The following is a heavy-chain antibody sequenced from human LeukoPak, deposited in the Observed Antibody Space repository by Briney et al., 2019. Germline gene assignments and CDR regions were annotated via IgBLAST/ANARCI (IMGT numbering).Heavy chain of an antibody. Sequence: PSGTLSLTCAVYGGSISSSNWWSWVRQPPGKGMEWIGEIYHSGSTNYNPSLKSRVTISVDKSKNQFSLKLSSVTAAGTAVYYCSRSGIEATNSYYFDYWGQGTLVTVSS. CDR1: GGSISSSNW. CDR2: IYHSGST. CDR3: SRSGIEATNSYYFDY. V-gene: IGHV4-4*02. J-gene: IGHJ4*02. D-gene: IGHD2-21*01.